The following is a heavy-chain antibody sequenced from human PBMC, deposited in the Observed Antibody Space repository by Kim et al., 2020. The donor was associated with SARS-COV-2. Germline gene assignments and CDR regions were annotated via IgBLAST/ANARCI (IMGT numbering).Heavy chain of an antibody. V-gene: IGHV4-34*01. CDR1: GGSFNGYY. D-gene: IGHD6-19*01. J-gene: IGHJ4*03. CDR2: IDHSGST. CDR3: ARDPKPSGHSDY. Sequence: SETLSLTCAVYGGSFNGYYWSWIRQPPGKGLEWIGEIDHSGSTHHNPSLKSRVSISVDTSKNQFSLKMSSVTAADTGVYYCARDPKPSGHSDYWGQGVLV.